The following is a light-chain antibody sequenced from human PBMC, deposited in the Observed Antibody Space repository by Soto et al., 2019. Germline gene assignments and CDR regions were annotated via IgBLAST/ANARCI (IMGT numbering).Light chain of an antibody. CDR1: RSNLGAGYD. J-gene: IGLJ1*01. V-gene: IGLV1-40*01. CDR3: AAWDDSLNGGV. CDR2: SDN. Sequence: QSVLTQPPSVSGAPGQRVTISCTGSRSNLGAGYDVHWYQQFPGTAPRLLIYSDNQRPSGVPDRFSASKSGASASLAISGLQSEDEADFYCAAWDDSLNGGVFGTGTKVTVL.